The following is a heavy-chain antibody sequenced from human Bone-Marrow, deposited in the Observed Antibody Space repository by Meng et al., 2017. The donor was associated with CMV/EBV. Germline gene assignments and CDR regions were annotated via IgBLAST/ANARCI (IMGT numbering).Heavy chain of an antibody. J-gene: IGHJ3*02. CDR3: ARAPAGIVVVPAAPTRWAFDI. CDR1: GYSFTSYW. V-gene: IGHV5-51*01. CDR2: IYPGDSDT. Sequence: GESLKISCKGSGYSFTSYWIGWVRQMPGKGLEWMGIIYPGDSDTRYSPSFQGQVTISADKSISTAYLQWSSLKASDTAMYYCARAPAGIVVVPAAPTRWAFDIWAKGQWSPSPQ. D-gene: IGHD2-2*01.